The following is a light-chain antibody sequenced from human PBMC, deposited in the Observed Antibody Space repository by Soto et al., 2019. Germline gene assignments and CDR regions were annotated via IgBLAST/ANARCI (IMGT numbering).Light chain of an antibody. J-gene: IGKJ1*01. CDR1: QSVSGN. V-gene: IGKV3-15*01. CDR3: QQYNKWPPWT. Sequence: EIVMTQSPATLCVSPGERATLSCRASQSVSGNLAWYQQKPGQAPRLLIYGASTRATGIPARFSGSGSGTEFTLTISSLQSEDFAVYYCQQYNKWPPWTFGQGTKVEIK. CDR2: GAS.